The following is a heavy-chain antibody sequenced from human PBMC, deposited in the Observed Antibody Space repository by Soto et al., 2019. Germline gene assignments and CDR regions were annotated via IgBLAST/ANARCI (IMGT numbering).Heavy chain of an antibody. CDR1: GFTFSSYT. J-gene: IGHJ4*02. D-gene: IGHD3-10*01. V-gene: IGHV3-64*01. CDR2: ISCDGNNK. Sequence: PGGSLRLSCAASGFTFSSYTMHWVRQAPGEGLEYVSVISCDGNNKFYANSVKGRFTISRDNSKNTLYLQMGSLRADDTAVYYCARFGFTYYYDYWGQGTLVTVSS. CDR3: ARFGFTYYYDY.